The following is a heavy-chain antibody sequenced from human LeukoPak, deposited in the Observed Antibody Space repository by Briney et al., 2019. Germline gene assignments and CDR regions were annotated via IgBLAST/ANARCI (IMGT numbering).Heavy chain of an antibody. Sequence: PSETLSLTCTVSGGSISSYYWSWLRQPPGKGLEWIGFIYYSGITDYNPSLKSRLTISVDTSKNQFSLKLSSVTAADTAVYYCARVRALSYYDSSGDLYYFQYWGQGTLVTVSS. CDR3: ARVRALSYYDSSGDLYYFQY. V-gene: IGHV4-59*01. D-gene: IGHD3-22*01. J-gene: IGHJ4*02. CDR1: GGSISSYY. CDR2: IYYSGIT.